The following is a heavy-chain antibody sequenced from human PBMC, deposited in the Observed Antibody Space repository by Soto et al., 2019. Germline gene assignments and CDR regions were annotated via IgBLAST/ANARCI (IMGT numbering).Heavy chain of an antibody. CDR2: IYYRGST. CDR1: GGSMNSGDYY. J-gene: IGHJ4*02. Sequence: KPSETLSLTCTVSGGSMNSGDYYWTWIRQLPGKGLEWIGCIYYRGSTYYKSSLKSRLTIAVDTSKNQFSLRLSSVTAADTAIYYCARAEYYDSYLDSWGRGTLVTVSS. D-gene: IGHD3-16*01. V-gene: IGHV4-31*03. CDR3: ARAEYYDSYLDS.